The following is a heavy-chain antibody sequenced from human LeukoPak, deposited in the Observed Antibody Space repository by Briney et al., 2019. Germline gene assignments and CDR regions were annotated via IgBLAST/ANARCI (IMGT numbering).Heavy chain of an antibody. D-gene: IGHD5-24*01. J-gene: IGHJ4*02. Sequence: GGSLRLSCTTSGFTLGDYAMSWVRQASGEGVEWVGFIRRKGYGGTTEYAASVKGRFTISRDDSKSIAYLQMNTLKTEDTAVYYCAREAEMTTIYYFDYWGQGTLVTVSS. CDR3: AREAEMTTIYYFDY. CDR2: IRRKGYGGTT. CDR1: GFTLGDYA. V-gene: IGHV3-49*04.